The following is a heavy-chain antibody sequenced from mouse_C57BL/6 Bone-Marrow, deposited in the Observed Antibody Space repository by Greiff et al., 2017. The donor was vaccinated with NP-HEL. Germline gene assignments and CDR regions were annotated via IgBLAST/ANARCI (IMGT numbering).Heavy chain of an antibody. J-gene: IGHJ4*01. CDR2: FHPYNDDT. Sequence: QVQLKQSGAELVKPGASVKMSCKASGYTFTTYPIEWMKQNHGKSLEWIGNFHPYNDDTKYNEKFKGKATLTVEKSSSTVYLELSRLTSDDSAVYYCARGGAYYGSRQDYAMDYWGQGTSVTVSS. V-gene: IGHV1-47*01. CDR3: ARGGAYYGSRQDYAMDY. CDR1: GYTFTTYP. D-gene: IGHD1-1*01.